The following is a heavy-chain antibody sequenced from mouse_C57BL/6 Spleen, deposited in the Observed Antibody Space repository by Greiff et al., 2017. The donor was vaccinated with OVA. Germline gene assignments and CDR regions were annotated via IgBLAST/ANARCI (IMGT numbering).Heavy chain of an antibody. CDR3: ARSKTAQGYYFDY. V-gene: IGHV1-82*01. Sequence: VKLMESGPELVKPGASVKISCKASGYAFSSSWMNWVKQRPGKGLEWIGRIYPGDGDTNYNGKFKGKATLTADKSSSTAYMQLSSLTSEDSAVYFCARSKTAQGYYFDYWGQGTTLTVSS. J-gene: IGHJ2*01. CDR1: GYAFSSSW. D-gene: IGHD3-2*02. CDR2: IYPGDGDT.